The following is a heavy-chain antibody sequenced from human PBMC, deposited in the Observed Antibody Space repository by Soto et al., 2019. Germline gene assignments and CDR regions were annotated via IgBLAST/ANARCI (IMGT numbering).Heavy chain of an antibody. CDR3: ARDLTERYFDWLNWFDP. V-gene: IGHV1-69*04. D-gene: IGHD3-9*01. CDR2: IIPILGIA. Sequence: SVKVSCKASGGTFSSYTISWVRQAPGQGLEWMGRIIPILGIANYAQKFQGRVTITADKSTSTAYMELSSLRSEDTAVYYCARDLTERYFDWLNWFDPWGQGTLVTVSS. J-gene: IGHJ5*02. CDR1: GGTFSSYT.